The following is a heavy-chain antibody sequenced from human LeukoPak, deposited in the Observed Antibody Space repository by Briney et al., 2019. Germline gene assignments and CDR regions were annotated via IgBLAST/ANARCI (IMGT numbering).Heavy chain of an antibody. D-gene: IGHD3-10*01. J-gene: IGHJ6*02. CDR3: AREARMPRGVISSNAMGV. V-gene: IGHV4-61*01. Sequence: SETLSLTCSVSGASVNSVTYYWSWVRQPPGKGLEWIGYVYYSGSTNYNPSLESLLTISVDTSKRQFSLRLGSVTAADTALYYCAREARMPRGVISSNAMGVLGQGTAVTVSS. CDR1: GASVNSVTYY. CDR2: VYYSGST.